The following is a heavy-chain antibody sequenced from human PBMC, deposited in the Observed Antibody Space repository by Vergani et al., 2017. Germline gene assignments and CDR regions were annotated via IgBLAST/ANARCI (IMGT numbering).Heavy chain of an antibody. CDR1: GGTFSSYA. CDR3: ARCVAELRGEYYYYYMDV. J-gene: IGHJ6*03. CDR2: IIPIFGTA. Sequence: QVQLVQSGAEVKKPGSSVKVSCKASGGTFSSYAISWVRQAPGQGLEWMGRIIPIFGTANYAQKFQGRVTITADDSTSTAYMELSSLRSEDTAVYYCARCVAELRGEYYYYYMDVWGKGTTVTVSS. D-gene: IGHD1-7*01. V-gene: IGHV1-69*13.